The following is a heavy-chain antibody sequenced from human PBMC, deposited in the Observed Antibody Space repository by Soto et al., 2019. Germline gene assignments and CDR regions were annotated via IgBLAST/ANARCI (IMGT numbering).Heavy chain of an antibody. Sequence: QVQLVESGGDLVRPGGSLRLSCAASGFPFIDYYRSWIRQAPGKGLEGVSSIGSSSSYTNYADSVKGRFTISRDNAKNSLYLQMNSLRAEDTAVYYCARRRPTGYYNYWGQGTLVTVSA. V-gene: IGHV3-11*05. D-gene: IGHD3-9*01. J-gene: IGHJ4*02. CDR1: GFPFIDYY. CDR3: ARRRPTGYYNY. CDR2: IGSSSSYT.